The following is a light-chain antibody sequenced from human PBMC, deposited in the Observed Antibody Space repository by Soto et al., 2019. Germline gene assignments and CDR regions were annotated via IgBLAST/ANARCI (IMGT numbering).Light chain of an antibody. CDR1: TLTKQY. J-gene: IGLJ2*01. CDR2: EDS. CDR3: QSADSNTNFVV. V-gene: IGLV3-25*02. Sequence: SYELTQPASVSVSPGQTARITCSGDTLTKQYAYWFQQKPGQAPVLVIYEDSERPSGIPERFSGSSSGTTVTLTISGVQAEDEAEYYCQSADSNTNFVVFGGGTKVTVL.